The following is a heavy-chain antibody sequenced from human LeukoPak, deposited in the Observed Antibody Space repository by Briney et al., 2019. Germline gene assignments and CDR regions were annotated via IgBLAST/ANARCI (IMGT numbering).Heavy chain of an antibody. Sequence: GGSLRLSCAASGFTFSSSAMSWVRQAPGKGLDWVSVISGSAHKIRYADSVKGRFTISRDNSENIVYLQMNDLRVEDTAVYYCAGRRTGYSSGYGHWGQGTLVTVSS. V-gene: IGHV3-23*01. CDR1: GFTFSSSA. CDR3: AGRRTGYSSGYGH. J-gene: IGHJ4*02. CDR2: ISGSAHKI. D-gene: IGHD5-18*01.